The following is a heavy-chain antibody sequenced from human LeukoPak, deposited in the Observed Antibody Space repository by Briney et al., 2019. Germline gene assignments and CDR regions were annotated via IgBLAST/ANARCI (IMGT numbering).Heavy chain of an antibody. CDR3: AGPTTSLYGMDV. CDR2: MNHSGST. D-gene: IGHD4-17*01. CDR1: GGSISSYY. Sequence: SETLSLTCTVSGGSISSYYWSWIRQPPGKGLEWIGEMNHSGSTNYNPSLKSRVTISVDTSKNQFSLKLSSVTAADTAVYYCAGPTTSLYGMDVWGQGTTVTVSS. J-gene: IGHJ6*02. V-gene: IGHV4-34*01.